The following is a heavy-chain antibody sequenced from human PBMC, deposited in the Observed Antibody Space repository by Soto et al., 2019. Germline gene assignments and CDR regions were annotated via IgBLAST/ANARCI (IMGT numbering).Heavy chain of an antibody. Sequence: KTSETLSLTCTVSGGSISSYYWSWIRQPPGKGLEWIGYIYYSGSTNYNPSLKSRVTISVDTSKNQFSLKLSSVTAADTAVYYCAKWELLRDYYGMDVWGQGTTVTVSS. J-gene: IGHJ6*02. V-gene: IGHV4-59*01. CDR2: IYYSGST. D-gene: IGHD1-26*01. CDR1: GGSISSYY. CDR3: AKWELLRDYYGMDV.